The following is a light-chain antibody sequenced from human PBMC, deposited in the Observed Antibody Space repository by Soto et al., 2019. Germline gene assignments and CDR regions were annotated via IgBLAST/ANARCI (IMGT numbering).Light chain of an antibody. CDR1: QNVYNN. CDR3: QQCRSWPLT. CDR2: DAS. V-gene: IGKV3-15*01. J-gene: IGKJ4*01. Sequence: EIVMTQSPATLSVSPGEGATLSCKASQNVYNNLAWYQQRPGQPPRLLIYDASTTATGISARFSGSGYGTEFTLTISCLQSEDFAVYFCQQCRSWPLTFGGGTKVLIK.